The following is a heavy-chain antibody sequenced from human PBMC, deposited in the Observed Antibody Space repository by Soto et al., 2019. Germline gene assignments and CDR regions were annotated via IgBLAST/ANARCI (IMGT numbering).Heavy chain of an antibody. CDR2: IYPGDSGT. J-gene: IGHJ6*02. Sequence: PGEALKISCKGSGYSFTNYWVGWVRQMPGKGLEWMGIIYPGDSGTRYSPSFQGQVTISADKSISTAYLQWSSLKASDTAMYYCERHPYGDYDAMHVRGQGTTVSVSS. CDR3: ERHPYGDYDAMHV. V-gene: IGHV5-51*01. CDR1: GYSFTNYW. D-gene: IGHD4-17*01.